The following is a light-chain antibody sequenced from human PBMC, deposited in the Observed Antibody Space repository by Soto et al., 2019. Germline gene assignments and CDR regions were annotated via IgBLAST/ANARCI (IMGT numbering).Light chain of an antibody. Sequence: DIQMTQSPSSLSASVGDSVIITCRASQSIGSRLSWYQQKPGKAPNLLIYAASRLRSGVPSRFSGSKSGTDFTLTISDLQPEDSAIYYCQQGDAFPLTFGGGTKVDIQ. J-gene: IGKJ4*01. CDR3: QQGDAFPLT. CDR2: AAS. CDR1: QSIGSR. V-gene: IGKV1-39*01.